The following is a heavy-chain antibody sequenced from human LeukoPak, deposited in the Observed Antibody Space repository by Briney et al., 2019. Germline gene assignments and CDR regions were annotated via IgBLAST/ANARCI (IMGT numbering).Heavy chain of an antibody. CDR3: ARALRDGDYVPRYYFDY. J-gene: IGHJ4*02. D-gene: IGHD4-17*01. V-gene: IGHV4-61*02. CDR1: GGSISSGSYY. CDR2: IYTSGST. Sequence: PSETLSLTCTVSGGSISSGSYYWSWIRQPAGKGLEWIGRIYTSGSTNYNPSLKSRVTISVDTSKNQFSLKLSSVTAADTAVYYCARALRDGDYVPRYYFDYWGQGTLVTVSS.